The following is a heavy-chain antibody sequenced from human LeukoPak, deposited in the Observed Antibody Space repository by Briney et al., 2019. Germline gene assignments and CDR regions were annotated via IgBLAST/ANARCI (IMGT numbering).Heavy chain of an antibody. J-gene: IGHJ4*02. Sequence: SVKVSCKASGGTFSSYAISWVRQAPGQGLEWMGRIIPILGIANYAQKFQGRVTITADKSTSTAYMELSSPRSEDTAVYYCARGLGSGVARRDPGATDYYFDYWGQGTLVTVSS. D-gene: IGHD1-26*01. CDR1: GGTFSSYA. CDR3: ARGLGSGVARRDPGATDYYFDY. CDR2: IIPILGIA. V-gene: IGHV1-69*04.